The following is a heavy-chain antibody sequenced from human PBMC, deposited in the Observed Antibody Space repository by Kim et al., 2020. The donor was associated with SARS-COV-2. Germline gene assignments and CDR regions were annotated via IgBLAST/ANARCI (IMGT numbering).Heavy chain of an antibody. Sequence: ASVKVSCKASGYTFSTYGISWVRQAPGQGLEWMGWMNANNGYTKYAQKFQGRVTMTTDTSTTTTYMELRSLRSDDTAVYYCARDRRSRGSDVSGGYWGQGTLDTVSS. D-gene: IGHD6-19*01. J-gene: IGHJ4*02. CDR1: GYTFSTYG. CDR3: ARDRRSRGSDVSGGY. V-gene: IGHV1-18*01. CDR2: MNANNGYT.